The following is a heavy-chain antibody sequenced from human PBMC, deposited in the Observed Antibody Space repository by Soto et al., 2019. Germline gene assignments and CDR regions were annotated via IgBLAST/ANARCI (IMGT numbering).Heavy chain of an antibody. V-gene: IGHV3-21*01. J-gene: IGHJ6*02. CDR1: GFTFSSYS. D-gene: IGHD3-22*01. CDR3: ARGGEYYYDSSGDYYYGMDV. Sequence: PGGSLRLSCAASGFTFSSYSMNWVRQAPGKGLEWVSSISSSSSYIYYADSVKGRFTISRDNAKNSLYLQMNSLRAEDTAVYYCARGGEYYYDSSGDYYYGMDVWGQGTTVTVSS. CDR2: ISSSSSYI.